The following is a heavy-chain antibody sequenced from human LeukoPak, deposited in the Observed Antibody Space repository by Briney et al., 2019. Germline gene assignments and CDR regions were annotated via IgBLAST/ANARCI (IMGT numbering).Heavy chain of an antibody. D-gene: IGHD4-23*01. J-gene: IGHJ6*03. CDR2: IYYSGKT. CDR3: ARATVDFYFYYYMDV. V-gene: IGHV4-59*01. CDR1: GGSISSYY. Sequence: SETLSLTCTVSGGSISSYYWSWIRQPPGKGLEWIGYIYYSGKTNYNPSPKSRVTISVDTSKNQFSLRLSSVTAADTAVYYCARATVDFYFYYYMDVWGKGTTVTVSS.